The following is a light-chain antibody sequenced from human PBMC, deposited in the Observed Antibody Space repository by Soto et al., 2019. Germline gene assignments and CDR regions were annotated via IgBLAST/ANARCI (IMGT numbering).Light chain of an antibody. Sequence: QSALAQPRSVSGSPGQSVTISCTGTSSDVGGYDFVSWYQQLPGKAPKLMIFDVTKRSSGVPDRFSGSKSGNSASLTISGLQAEDEADYYCSSYAGSSNVFGPGTKLTVL. CDR3: SSYAGSSNV. V-gene: IGLV2-11*01. CDR2: DVT. J-gene: IGLJ1*01. CDR1: SSDVGGYDF.